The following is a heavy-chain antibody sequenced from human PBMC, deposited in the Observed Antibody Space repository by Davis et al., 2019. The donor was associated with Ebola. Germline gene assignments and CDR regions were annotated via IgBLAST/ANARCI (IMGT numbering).Heavy chain of an antibody. Sequence: GESLKISCAASGFTFSSYTLNWVRQAPGKGLEWVSVIYSGGDTYYVDSVKGRFTISRDTSKNTLYLQMNSLRAEDTAVYYCARGGYCSSTSCYTEDNYFDYWGQGTLVTVSS. CDR2: IYSGGDT. CDR3: ARGGYCSSTSCYTEDNYFDY. V-gene: IGHV3-53*01. J-gene: IGHJ4*02. D-gene: IGHD2-2*02. CDR1: GFTFSSYT.